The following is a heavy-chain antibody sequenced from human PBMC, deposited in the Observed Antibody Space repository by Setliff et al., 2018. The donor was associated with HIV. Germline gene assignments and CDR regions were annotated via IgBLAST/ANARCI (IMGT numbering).Heavy chain of an antibody. Sequence: PGGSLRLSCAASGFSFSNSWMTWVRQAPGKGLEWVATIKEDGREKYYVGSVKGRFTISRDNAKRSLYLQMNRLKTDDTAFYHCATFADGPDSWGQGTLVTVSS. CDR2: IKEDGREK. CDR3: ATFADGPDS. J-gene: IGHJ4*02. CDR1: GFSFSNSW. V-gene: IGHV3-7*01. D-gene: IGHD3-3*01.